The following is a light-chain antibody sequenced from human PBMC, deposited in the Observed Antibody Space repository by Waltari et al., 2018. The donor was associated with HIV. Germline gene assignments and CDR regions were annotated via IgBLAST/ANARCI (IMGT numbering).Light chain of an antibody. CDR2: DGY. Sequence: HSALTQPASVSGSPGQSITSSCPGTTSGISDFNFVPWYQQSPGRAPKLIIFDGYSRPSGISDRFSGSKSGVTASLTISALRAEDEADYFCSSYSARGFVVFGGGTKVTVL. J-gene: IGLJ3*02. CDR3: SSYSARGFVV. V-gene: IGLV2-14*03. CDR1: TSGISDFNF.